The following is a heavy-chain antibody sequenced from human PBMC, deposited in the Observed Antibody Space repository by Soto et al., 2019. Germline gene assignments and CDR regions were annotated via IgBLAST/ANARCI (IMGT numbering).Heavy chain of an antibody. D-gene: IGHD3-3*01. CDR2: INPSGGST. CDR1: GYTFTSYY. CDR3: ARDHQSYDFWSGPHFDY. V-gene: IGHV1-46*01. Sequence: QVQLVQSGAEVKKPGASVKVSCKASGYTFTSYYMHWVRQAPGQGLEWMGIINPSGGSTSYAQKFQGRVTMTRDTSTSTVYMELSSLRSEDTAVYYCARDHQSYDFWSGPHFDYWGQGPLVTVSS. J-gene: IGHJ4*02.